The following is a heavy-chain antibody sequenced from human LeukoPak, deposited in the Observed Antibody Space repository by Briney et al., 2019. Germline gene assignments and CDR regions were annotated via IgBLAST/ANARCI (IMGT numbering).Heavy chain of an antibody. J-gene: IGHJ4*02. D-gene: IGHD3-10*01. Sequence: ASVKVSCKXSGGTFSNYAISWVRQAPGHGPEWMGGIIPIFGTTNYAQKFQGRVTITTDESTSTAYMELSSLRSEDTAVYYCAKDGDEGCADYWGQGTLVTVSS. CDR2: IIPIFGTT. CDR1: GGTFSNYA. CDR3: AKDGDEGCADY. V-gene: IGHV1-69*05.